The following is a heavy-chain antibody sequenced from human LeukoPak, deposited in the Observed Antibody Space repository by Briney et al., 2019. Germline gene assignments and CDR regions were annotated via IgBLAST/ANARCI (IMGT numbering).Heavy chain of an antibody. CDR2: ISGYSGDT. CDR3: AREGPGFDY. CDR1: GYTFTSYG. J-gene: IGHJ4*02. Sequence: ASVKVSCKASGYTFTSYGIAWVRQAPGQGLEWMGRISGYSGDTIYSQKLQGRVITTTDTTTNTAYMELRSLRSDDTAVYYCAREGPGFDYWGQGTLVTVSS. V-gene: IGHV1-18*01. D-gene: IGHD2-8*02.